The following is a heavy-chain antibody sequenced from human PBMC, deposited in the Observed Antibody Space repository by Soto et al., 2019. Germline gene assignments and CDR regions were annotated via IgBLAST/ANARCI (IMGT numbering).Heavy chain of an antibody. J-gene: IGHJ5*02. V-gene: IGHV2-5*02. D-gene: IGHD3-3*01. CDR1: GFSLSTSGAA. CDR2: IYWDGDK. CDR3: AHRATMTIFGLIIDNGIWFDP. Sequence: QINLIESGPPLVKPTQTLTLTCTFSGFSLSTSGAAVGWVRQPPGRALEWLALIYWDGDKRYNASRGNILTTNKDTSMKQVVLTLTNVDPADTATYYCAHRATMTIFGLIIDNGIWFDPWGQGTRVIVSS.